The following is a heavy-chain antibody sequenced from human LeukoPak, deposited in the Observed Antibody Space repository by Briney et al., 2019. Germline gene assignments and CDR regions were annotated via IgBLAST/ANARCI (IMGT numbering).Heavy chain of an antibody. CDR1: GGTSSSYA. CDR2: IIPIFGTA. Sequence: SVKVSCKASGGTSSSYAISWVRQAPGQGLEWMGGIIPIFGTANYAQKFQGRVTITTDESTSTAYMELSSLRSEDTAVYYCARGDYGSGYYYIFDYWGQGTLVTVSS. D-gene: IGHD3-22*01. J-gene: IGHJ4*02. CDR3: ARGDYGSGYYYIFDY. V-gene: IGHV1-69*05.